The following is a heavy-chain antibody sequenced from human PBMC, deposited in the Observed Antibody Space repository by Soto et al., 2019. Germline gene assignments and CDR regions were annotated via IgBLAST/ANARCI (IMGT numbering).Heavy chain of an antibody. CDR1: NFTFSIYS. CDR2: IVSVGDQI. CDR3: HLWAWTVTTNYHYGADA. Sequence: GGSLRLSCAASNFTFSIYSMNWVRQAPGKGLEWVSSIVSVGDQIYYADSVKGRFTISRDRANHSLYLQMNSLRAEDTAVYYCHLWAWTVTTNYHYGADAWGQGTTITVSS. D-gene: IGHD1-1*01. J-gene: IGHJ6*02. V-gene: IGHV3-21*01.